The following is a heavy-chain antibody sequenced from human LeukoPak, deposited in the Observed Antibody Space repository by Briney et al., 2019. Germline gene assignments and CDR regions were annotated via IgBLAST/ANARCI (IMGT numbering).Heavy chain of an antibody. Sequence: PGGSLRLSCAASGFTFTTFWMNWVRQAPGEGLVWVSLINTNGRNTTYADSVKGRFTISRDNAKNTLYLQMNSLRAEDTAVYYCARDLHGSPDWWGQGTLVTVSS. CDR3: ARDLHGSPDW. J-gene: IGHJ4*02. D-gene: IGHD2-2*03. V-gene: IGHV3-74*01. CDR1: GFTFTTFW. CDR2: INTNGRNT.